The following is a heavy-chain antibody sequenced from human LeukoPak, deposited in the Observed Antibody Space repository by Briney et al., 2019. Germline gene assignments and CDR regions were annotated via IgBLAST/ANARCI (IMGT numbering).Heavy chain of an antibody. D-gene: IGHD6-19*01. V-gene: IGHV4-34*01. CDR1: GGSFSGYY. Sequence: PSETLSLTCAVYGGSFSGYYWSWIRQPPGKGLEWIGEINHSGSTNYNPSLKSRVTISVDTSKNQFPLKLSSVTAADTAVYYCARAPRSGYSSGWYGNWGQGTLVTVSS. CDR2: INHSGST. J-gene: IGHJ4*02. CDR3: ARAPRSGYSSGWYGN.